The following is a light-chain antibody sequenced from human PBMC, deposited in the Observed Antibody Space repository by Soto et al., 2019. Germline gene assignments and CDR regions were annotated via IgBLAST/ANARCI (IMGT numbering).Light chain of an antibody. Sequence: EIVMTQSPATLSVSPGERATLSCRASQSVSSNLAWYQQKPGQAPRLLIYGAPTRATGIPARFSGSGSGTEFTLTISSLQSEDFAVYYCQQYTTFGPGTKVDIK. CDR2: GAP. V-gene: IGKV3-15*01. J-gene: IGKJ3*01. CDR3: QQYTT. CDR1: QSVSSN.